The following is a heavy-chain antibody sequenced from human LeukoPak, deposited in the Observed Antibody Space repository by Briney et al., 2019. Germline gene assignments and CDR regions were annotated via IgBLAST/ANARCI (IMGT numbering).Heavy chain of an antibody. CDR3: ARARRGGRAAPAAFDI. CDR2: IIPIFGTA. D-gene: IGHD2-15*01. V-gene: IGHV1-69*13. J-gene: IGHJ3*02. Sequence: GGSVKVSCKASGGTFSSYAISWVRQAPGQGLEWMGGIIPIFGTANYAQKYQGRVTITADESTSTAYMELSSLRSEDTAVYYCARARRGGRAAPAAFDIWGQGTMVTVSS. CDR1: GGTFSSYA.